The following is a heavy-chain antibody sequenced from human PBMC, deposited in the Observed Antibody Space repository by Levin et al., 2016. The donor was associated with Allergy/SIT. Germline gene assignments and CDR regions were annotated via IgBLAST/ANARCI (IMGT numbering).Heavy chain of an antibody. CDR3: ARDPTDAYSSSATDAFDI. Sequence: GGSLRLSCAASGFTFSDYYMSWIRQAPGKGLEWVSYISSSGSTIYYADSVKGRFTISRDNAKNSLYLQMNSLRAEDTAVYYCARDPTDAYSSSATDAFDIWGQGTMVTVSS. V-gene: IGHV3-11*01. CDR1: GFTFSDYY. J-gene: IGHJ3*02. CDR2: ISSSGSTI. D-gene: IGHD6-6*01.